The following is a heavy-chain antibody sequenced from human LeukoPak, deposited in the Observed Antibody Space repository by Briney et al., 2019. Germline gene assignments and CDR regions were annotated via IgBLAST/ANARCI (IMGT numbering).Heavy chain of an antibody. D-gene: IGHD3-22*01. CDR3: ARVSFTGYYDSSGSFDY. V-gene: IGHV3-21*01. J-gene: IGHJ4*02. Sequence: PGGSLRLSCAASGFTFSSYSMNWVRQAPGKGLEWVSSISSSSYIYYADSVKGRFTISRDNAKNSLYLQMNSLRAEDTAVCYCARVSFTGYYDSSGSFDYWGQGTLVTVSS. CDR1: GFTFSSYS. CDR2: ISSSSYI.